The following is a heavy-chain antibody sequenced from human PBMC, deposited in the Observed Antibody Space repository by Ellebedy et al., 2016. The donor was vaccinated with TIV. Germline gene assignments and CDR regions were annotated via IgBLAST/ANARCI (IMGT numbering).Heavy chain of an antibody. V-gene: IGHV3-48*02. J-gene: IGHJ3*02. CDR3: VRDSRWAFDI. CDR1: GFIFNNYP. Sequence: GESLKISCAASGFIFNNYPMNWVRQAPGKGQEWLSNNRTESESYETHYADSVKGRFIISRDNAKNSLYLQMNSLRDEETAVYYCVRDSRWAFDIWGQGTLVTVSS. D-gene: IGHD2-15*01. CDR2: NRTESESYET.